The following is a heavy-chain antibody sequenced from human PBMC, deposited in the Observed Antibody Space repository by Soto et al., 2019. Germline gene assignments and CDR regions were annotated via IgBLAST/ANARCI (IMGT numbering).Heavy chain of an antibody. CDR2: LNPNSGNT. D-gene: IGHD2-21*02. CDR1: GYTFTSYD. J-gene: IGHJ3*02. Sequence: QVQLVQSGAEVKKPGASVKVSCKASGYTFTSYDINCVRQATGQGLEWIGWLNPNSGNTGYAQKFQRRVTMTRNTSINTAYIELSSLRSEDTAVYYCARGGCGGDCYGDAFDIWGQGTMVTVSS. V-gene: IGHV1-8*02. CDR3: ARGGCGGDCYGDAFDI.